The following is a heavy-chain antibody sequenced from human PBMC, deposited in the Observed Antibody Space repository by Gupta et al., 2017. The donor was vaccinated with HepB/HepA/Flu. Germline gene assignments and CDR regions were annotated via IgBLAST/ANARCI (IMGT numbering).Heavy chain of an antibody. V-gene: IGHV4-34*02. D-gene: IGHD2-2*01. Sequence: QVQLQQWGAGLLKPSETLSLTCAVHSGPFSGYYWSWIRQAPGKGLEWIGEIKDSGGANYNPSLKSRLTISVDTSKNQFSLTLSPVTAADTAVYYCLRGRYCGRNDCFAGYWYFDLWGRGTPVTVSS. CDR1: SGPFSGYY. CDR2: IKDSGGA. J-gene: IGHJ2*01. CDR3: LRGRYCGRNDCFAGYWYFDL.